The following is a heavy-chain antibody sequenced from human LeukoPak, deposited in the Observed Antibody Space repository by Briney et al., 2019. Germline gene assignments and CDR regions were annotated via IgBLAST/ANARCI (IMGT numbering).Heavy chain of an antibody. D-gene: IGHD2-2*01. CDR3: ARRAMTERGVSDGLDY. J-gene: IGHJ4*02. V-gene: IGHV3-21*01. CDR1: GFTSRSYL. CDR2: ITRSSSYL. Sequence: GGYLRPPCAASGFTSRSYLMSWVGQAPGKGLEGVSSITRSSSYLYNAESVQGGFTISREHVKNSHYLQMNGLRLQDPAVDYCARRAMTERGVSDGLDYWGQGTLVTVSS.